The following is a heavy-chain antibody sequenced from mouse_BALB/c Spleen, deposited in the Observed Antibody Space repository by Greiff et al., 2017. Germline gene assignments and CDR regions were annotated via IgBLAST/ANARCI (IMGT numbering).Heavy chain of an antibody. CDR3: ARWGDDYAMDY. D-gene: IGHD2-3*01. V-gene: IGHV5-17*02. CDR1: GFSFSSFG. Sequence: EVQLVESGGGLVQPGGSRSLSCAVSGFSFSSFGVYWVRQAPEKGLEWVAYISSGSSTIYYADTLKGRITISRDYPKNTLFLQMTSLRSEDTAMYYCARWGDDYAMDYWGQGTSVTVSS. CDR2: ISSGSSTI. J-gene: IGHJ4*01.